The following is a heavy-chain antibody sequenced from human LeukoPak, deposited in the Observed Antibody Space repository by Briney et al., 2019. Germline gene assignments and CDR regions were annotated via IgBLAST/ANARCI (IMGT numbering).Heavy chain of an antibody. CDR3: ARALYYGSGSYYGNYYFDY. Sequence: GGSLRLSCAASGFTVSSNYMSWVRQAPGKGLEWVSVIYSGGSTYYADSVKGRFTISRDNSKNTLYLQMNSLRAEDTAVYYCARALYYGSGSYYGNYYFDYWGQGTLVTVSS. J-gene: IGHJ4*02. CDR2: IYSGGST. D-gene: IGHD3-10*01. CDR1: GFTVSSNY. V-gene: IGHV3-66*01.